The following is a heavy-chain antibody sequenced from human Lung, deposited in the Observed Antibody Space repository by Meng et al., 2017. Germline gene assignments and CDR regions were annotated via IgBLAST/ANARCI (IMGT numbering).Heavy chain of an antibody. CDR3: ARGPTTMAHDFDY. J-gene: IGHJ4*02. V-gene: IGHV4-34*01. D-gene: IGHD4-11*01. CDR2: INHSGST. Sequence: AQLQQWGAGLLQPSETLSLTCVVSGGSFSDYYWSWIRQPPGKGLEWIGEINHSGSTNYNPSLESRATISVDTSQNNLSLKLSSVTAADSAVYYCARGPTTMAHDFDYWGQGTLVTVSS. CDR1: GGSFSDYY.